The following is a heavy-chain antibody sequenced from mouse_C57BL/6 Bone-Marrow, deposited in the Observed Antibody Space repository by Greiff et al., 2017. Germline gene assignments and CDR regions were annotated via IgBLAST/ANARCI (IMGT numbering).Heavy chain of an antibody. CDR3: KCDY. CDR2: IDDENGYT. J-gene: IGHJ4*01. Sequence: EVLLQQSGAEFVRPGGSVKLSCTASGFNIKDDYMSWVQQRPEQGLEWVGRIDDENGYTEYASKFKGKATITADTSSNTAYLQLSSLTSEDTAVYYSKCDYWGQGTSVTVSS. V-gene: IGHV14-4*01. CDR1: GFNIKDDY.